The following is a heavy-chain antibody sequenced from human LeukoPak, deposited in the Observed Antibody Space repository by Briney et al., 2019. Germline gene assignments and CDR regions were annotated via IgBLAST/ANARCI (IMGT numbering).Heavy chain of an antibody. CDR2: ISSSSSYI. CDR3: ARVRGVGATVAVGNY. D-gene: IGHD1-26*01. CDR1: GFTFSSYS. Sequence: GGSLRLSCAASGFTFSSYSMNWVRQAPGKGLECVSSISSSSSYIYYADSVKGRFTISRDNAKNSLYLQMNSLRAEDTAVYYCARVRGVGATVAVGNYWGQGTLVTVSS. J-gene: IGHJ4*02. V-gene: IGHV3-21*01.